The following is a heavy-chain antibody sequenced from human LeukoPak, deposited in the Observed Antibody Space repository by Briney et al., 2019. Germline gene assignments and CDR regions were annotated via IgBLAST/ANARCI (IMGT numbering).Heavy chain of an antibody. CDR2: IYYSGST. J-gene: IGHJ4*02. Sequence: SETLSLTCTVSGGSISSYYWSWIRQPPEKGLEWIGYIYYSGSTNYNPSLKSRVTISVDTSKNQFSLKVSSVTAADTAVYYCARKHFYDSGRSLDYWGQGTLVTVSS. CDR3: ARKHFYDSGRSLDY. V-gene: IGHV4-59*12. CDR1: GGSISSYY. D-gene: IGHD3-10*01.